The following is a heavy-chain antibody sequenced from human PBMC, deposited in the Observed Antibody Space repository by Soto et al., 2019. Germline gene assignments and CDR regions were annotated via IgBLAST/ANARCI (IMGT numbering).Heavy chain of an antibody. Sequence: SETLSLTCDVSVEPMTGGYYWGWIRQSPGKGLEWIGSIYYGGTTYYNPSLRSRLAISIDTSKNQFSLRLTSVTAADTALYFCARGWYYFDFWGRGTLVTVSS. V-gene: IGHV4-38-2*01. D-gene: IGHD2-15*01. CDR1: VEPMTGGYY. J-gene: IGHJ4*02. CDR2: IYYGGTT. CDR3: ARGWYYFDF.